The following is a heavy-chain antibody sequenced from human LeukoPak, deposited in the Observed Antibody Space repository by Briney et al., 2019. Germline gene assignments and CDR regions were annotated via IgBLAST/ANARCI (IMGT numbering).Heavy chain of an antibody. Sequence: GGSLRLSCAASGFTFSSYGMHWVRQAPGKGLEGVAVIWYDGSNKYYADSVKGRFTISRDNSKNTLYLQMNSLRAEDTAVYYCARDRPYSGSYFGWFDPWGQGTLVTVSS. J-gene: IGHJ5*02. CDR3: ARDRPYSGSYFGWFDP. CDR1: GFTFSSYG. D-gene: IGHD1-26*01. CDR2: IWYDGSNK. V-gene: IGHV3-33*01.